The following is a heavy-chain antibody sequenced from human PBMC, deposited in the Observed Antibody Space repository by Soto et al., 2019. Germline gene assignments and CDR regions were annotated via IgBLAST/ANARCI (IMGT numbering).Heavy chain of an antibody. D-gene: IGHD6-19*01. Sequence: QITLKESGPTLVKPTQTLTLTCTFSGFSLSTSGVGVGWIRQPPGKALEWLALIYWDDDKRYSPSLKSRLTITKDTPKNQVVLTMTNMDPVDTATYYCAHSGNSSGWYRDWYFDLWGRGTLVTVSS. CDR1: GFSLSTSGVG. CDR2: IYWDDDK. J-gene: IGHJ2*01. V-gene: IGHV2-5*02. CDR3: AHSGNSSGWYRDWYFDL.